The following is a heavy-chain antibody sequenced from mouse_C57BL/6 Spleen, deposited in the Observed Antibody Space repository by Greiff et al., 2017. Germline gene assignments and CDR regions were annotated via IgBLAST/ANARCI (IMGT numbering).Heavy chain of an antibody. CDR2: ISGGGGNT. CDR3: ARRDYDDDGYFDY. Sequence: EVQLVESGGGLVKPGGSLKLSCAASGFTFSSYTMSWVRQTPEKRLEWVATISGGGGNTYYPDSVKGRFTISRDNAKNTLYLQMSSLRSEDTALYYGARRDYDDDGYFDYWGQGTTLTVSS. J-gene: IGHJ2*01. CDR1: GFTFSSYT. V-gene: IGHV5-9*01. D-gene: IGHD2-4*01.